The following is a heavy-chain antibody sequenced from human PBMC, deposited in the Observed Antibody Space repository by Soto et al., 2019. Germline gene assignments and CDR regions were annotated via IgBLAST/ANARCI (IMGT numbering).Heavy chain of an antibody. CDR2: ISGSGGST. D-gene: IGHD3-22*01. CDR3: AKDQAMIVVVIPDY. CDR1: GFTFGGYA. V-gene: IGHV3-23*01. Sequence: PGGSLRLSCAASGFTFGGYAVSWVRQAPGKGLEWVSAISGSGGSTYYADSVKGRFTISRDNSKNTLYLQMNSLRAEDTAVYYCAKDQAMIVVVIPDYWGQGTLVTVSS. J-gene: IGHJ4*02.